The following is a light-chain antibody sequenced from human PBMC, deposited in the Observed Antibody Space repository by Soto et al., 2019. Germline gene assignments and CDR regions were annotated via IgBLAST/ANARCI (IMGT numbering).Light chain of an antibody. J-gene: IGKJ5*01. CDR3: QQNNIWPPIT. CDR1: QSVSSK. V-gene: IGKV3-15*01. CDR2: GAS. Sequence: IMMTQSTAALSVPPGESATSSCRSSQSVSSKLAWYHQKPGQAPRLLIYGASTRATGIPARFSGSGSGTEFTLTISSLQSEDFAVCICQQNNIWPPITFGLATLL.